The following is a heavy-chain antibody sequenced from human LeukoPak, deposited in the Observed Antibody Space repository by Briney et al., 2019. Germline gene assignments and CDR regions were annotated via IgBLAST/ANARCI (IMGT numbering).Heavy chain of an antibody. Sequence: SETLSLTCTVSGGSISSSSYYWGWIRQPPGEGPEWIGSISYSGRTHYNPSLKSRVSISVDASKDQFSLNLSSVTAADTAVYYCARKKTGATNGLDVWGQGTTVTVSS. J-gene: IGHJ6*02. CDR1: GGSISSSSYY. V-gene: IGHV4-39*01. D-gene: IGHD1-1*01. CDR2: ISYSGRT. CDR3: ARKKTGATNGLDV.